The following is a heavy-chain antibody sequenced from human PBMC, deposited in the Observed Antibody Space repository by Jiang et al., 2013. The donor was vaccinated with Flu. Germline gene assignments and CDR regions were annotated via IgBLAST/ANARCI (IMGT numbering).Heavy chain of an antibody. J-gene: IGHJ6*02. CDR3: ARVVVTMVRGVINYYYYGMDV. CDR2: TYYRSKWSN. D-gene: IGHD3-10*01. V-gene: IGHV6-1*01. CDR1: GDSVSSNSAA. Sequence: QTLSLTCAISGDSVSSNSAAWNWIRQSPSRGLEWLGRTYYRSKWSNDYAVSVKSRITINPDTSKNQFSLQLNSVTPEDTAVYYCARVVVTMVRGVINYYYYGMDVWGQGTTVTVSS.